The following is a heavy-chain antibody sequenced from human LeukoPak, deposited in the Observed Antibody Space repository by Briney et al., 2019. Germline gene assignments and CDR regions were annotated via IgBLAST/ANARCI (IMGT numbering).Heavy chain of an antibody. D-gene: IGHD2-2*01. Sequence: SETLSLTCTVSGDSISSSRHSWGWIRQPPGKGLEWIGSISYSGSTYYNPSLKTRVTMSVDTSESQFSLKLSSVTAADSTVYYCVRIYCTSTSCYEDSYYGMDVWGQGTTVTVSS. J-gene: IGHJ6*02. CDR2: ISYSGST. CDR3: VRIYCTSTSCYEDSYYGMDV. V-gene: IGHV4-39*01. CDR1: GDSISSSRHS.